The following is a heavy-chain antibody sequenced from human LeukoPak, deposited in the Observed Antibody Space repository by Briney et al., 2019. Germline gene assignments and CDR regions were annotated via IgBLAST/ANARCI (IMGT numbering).Heavy chain of an antibody. J-gene: IGHJ1*01. V-gene: IGHV3-48*04. CDR1: GFTFSSYA. CDR3: ARGSGKNYPYEY. CDR2: ISSSGSTI. Sequence: PGGSLRLSCAASGFTFSSYAMSWVRQAPGKGLEWLSYISSSGSTIYYADSVKGRFTISRDNAKNSLYLQMNSLRAEDTAVYHCARGSGKNYPYEYWGQGTLVTVSS. D-gene: IGHD1-7*01.